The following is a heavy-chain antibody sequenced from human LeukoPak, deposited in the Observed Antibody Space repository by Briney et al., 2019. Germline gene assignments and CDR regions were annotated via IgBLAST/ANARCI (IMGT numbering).Heavy chain of an antibody. D-gene: IGHD6-13*01. J-gene: IGHJ6*02. CDR3: ARGPYSSRSYYYYGMDV. CDR2: IYPGDSDT. V-gene: IGHV5-51*01. Sequence: KPGESLKISCKGSGYSFTSYWIGWVRQMPGKGLEWMGIIYPGDSDTRYSPSFQGQVTISADKSINTAYLQWSSLKASDTAMYYCARGPYSSRSYYYYGMDVWGQGTTVTVSS. CDR1: GYSFTSYW.